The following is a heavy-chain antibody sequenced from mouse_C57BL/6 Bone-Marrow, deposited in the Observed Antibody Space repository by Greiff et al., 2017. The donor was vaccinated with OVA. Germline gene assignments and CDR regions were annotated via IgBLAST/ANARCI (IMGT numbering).Heavy chain of an antibody. Sequence: QVQLQQSGAELVRPGSSVKLSCKASGYTFTSYWMDWVKQRPGQGLEWIGNIYPSDSETHYNQKFKDKATLTVDKSSSTAYMQLSSLTSEDSAVYYGASVITTVVAPYYFDYWGQGATLTVSS. CDR2: IYPSDSET. CDR1: GYTFTSYW. CDR3: ASVITTVVAPYYFDY. D-gene: IGHD1-1*01. V-gene: IGHV1-61*01. J-gene: IGHJ2*01.